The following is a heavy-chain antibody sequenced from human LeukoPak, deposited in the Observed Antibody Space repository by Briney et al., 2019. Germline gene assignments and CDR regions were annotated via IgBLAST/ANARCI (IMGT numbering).Heavy chain of an antibody. CDR1: GYIFTSYW. CDR3: ASSSTGDYPDY. D-gene: IGHD3-16*01. J-gene: IGHJ4*02. Sequence: GESLKISCKVSGYIFTSYWIALVRQMPGKGLEWMGIIYPVDSDTRYSPSFQGQVSFSADKSISTAYLHWSSLKASDTAMYYCASSSTGDYPDYWGRGTLVTVSS. V-gene: IGHV5-51*01. CDR2: IYPVDSDT.